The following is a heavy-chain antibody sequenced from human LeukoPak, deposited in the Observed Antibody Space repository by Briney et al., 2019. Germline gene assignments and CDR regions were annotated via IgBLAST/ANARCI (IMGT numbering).Heavy chain of an antibody. J-gene: IGHJ6*03. CDR3: ASDYSNTRDYYYYYMDV. CDR2: IYYSGST. V-gene: IGHV4-30-4*08. Sequence: SETLSLTCTVSGGSISSSSYYWGWIRQPPGKGLEWIGYIYYSGSTYYNPSLKSRVTISVDTSKNQFSLKLSSVTAADTAVYYCASDYSNTRDYYYYYMDVWGKGTTVTVSS. CDR1: GGSISSSSYY. D-gene: IGHD4-11*01.